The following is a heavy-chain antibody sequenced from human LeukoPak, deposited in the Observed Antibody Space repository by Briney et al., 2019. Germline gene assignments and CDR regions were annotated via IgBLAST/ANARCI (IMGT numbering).Heavy chain of an antibody. CDR2: INTNTGNP. V-gene: IGHV7-4-1*02. J-gene: IGHJ3*02. Sequence: GASVKVSCKASGYTFTSYAMNWVRQAPGQGLEWMGWINTNTGNPTYAQGFTGRFVFSLDTSVSTAYLQISSLKAEDTAVYYCARKRALSMVRGVIIRDDAFDIWGQGTMVTVSS. CDR1: GYTFTSYA. CDR3: ARKRALSMVRGVIIRDDAFDI. D-gene: IGHD3-10*01.